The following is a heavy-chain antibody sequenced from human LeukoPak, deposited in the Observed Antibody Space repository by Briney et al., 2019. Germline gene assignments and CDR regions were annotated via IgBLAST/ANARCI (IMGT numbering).Heavy chain of an antibody. Sequence: SETLSLTCTVSGGSISSSTYYWGWIRQPPGKGLEWIGSIFYSGRTYYNPSLKSRVTMSVDTSKNQFSLRLSSVNAADTAVYYCARGLYTAMITKGYDYWGQGTLVTVSS. V-gene: IGHV4-39*07. J-gene: IGHJ4*02. CDR2: IFYSGRT. CDR1: GGSISSSTYY. CDR3: ARGLYTAMITKGYDY. D-gene: IGHD5-18*01.